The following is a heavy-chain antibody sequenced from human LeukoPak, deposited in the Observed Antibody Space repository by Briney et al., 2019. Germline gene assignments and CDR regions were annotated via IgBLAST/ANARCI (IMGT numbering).Heavy chain of an antibody. CDR2: INPNSGGT. Sequence: ASVKVSCKASGYTFTDYYMHWVRQAPGQGLEWMGWINPNSGGTNYAQKFQGRVTMTTDTSISTAYMEVSRLRSDDTAVYYCARVRVGQQLDKYYYYAMDVWGQGTTVTVSS. D-gene: IGHD6-13*01. CDR1: GYTFTDYY. J-gene: IGHJ6*02. V-gene: IGHV1-2*02. CDR3: ARVRVGQQLDKYYYYAMDV.